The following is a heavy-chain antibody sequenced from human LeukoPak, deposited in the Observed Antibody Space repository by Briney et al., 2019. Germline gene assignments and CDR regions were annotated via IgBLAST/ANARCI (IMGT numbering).Heavy chain of an antibody. V-gene: IGHV4-59*01. CDR3: ARFSIAVAGTFDY. CDR1: GGFISSYY. J-gene: IGHJ4*02. Sequence: PSETLSLTCTVSGGFISSYYWSWIRQRPGKGLEWIGYIYYSGSTNYNPSLKSRVTISVDTSKNQFSLKLSSVTAADTAVYYCARFSIAVAGTFDYWGQGTLVTVSS. D-gene: IGHD6-19*01. CDR2: IYYSGST.